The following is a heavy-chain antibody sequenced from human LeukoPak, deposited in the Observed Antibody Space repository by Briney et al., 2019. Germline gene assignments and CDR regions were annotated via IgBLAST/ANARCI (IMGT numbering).Heavy chain of an antibody. J-gene: IGHJ5*02. CDR3: ARGRGGGGSSNNWFDP. D-gene: IGHD2-15*01. Sequence: SETLSLTCTVSGGSINSYYWSWIRQPPGKGLEWIGYIYYSGSTNYNPSLKSRVTISVDTSKNLFSLKLSSVTAADTAVYYCARGRGGGGSSNNWFDPWGQGTLVTVSS. V-gene: IGHV4-59*01. CDR2: IYYSGST. CDR1: GGSINSYY.